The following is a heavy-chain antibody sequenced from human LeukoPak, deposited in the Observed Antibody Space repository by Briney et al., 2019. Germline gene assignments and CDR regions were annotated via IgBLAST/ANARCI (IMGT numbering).Heavy chain of an antibody. CDR1: GFTFRNYG. CDR2: IWYDGSKN. Sequence: GGSLRLYCAASGFTFRNYGMFWVRQAPGKGLEYLAVIWYDGSKNYYADSVKGRLTISRDNSKNTLYLQINSLRAEDTAVYYCARWEAGPPYYYHGMDVWGQGTTVTVS. D-gene: IGHD1-26*01. CDR3: ARWEAGPPYYYHGMDV. J-gene: IGHJ6*02. V-gene: IGHV3-33*07.